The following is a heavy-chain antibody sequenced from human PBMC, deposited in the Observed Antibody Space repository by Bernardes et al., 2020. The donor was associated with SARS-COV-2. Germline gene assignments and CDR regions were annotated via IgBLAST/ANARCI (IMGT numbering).Heavy chain of an antibody. J-gene: IGHJ5*01. D-gene: IGHD3-10*01. Sequence: GGSLRLCCAASGSTFSNYAMSWVRQAPGKGLEWVSSISGIGRDTFYADSLKGRFIISRDNPNNTLDLQVNSLRVDDTAIYYCVKNSRFGELLGWFDSWGPGTLVTVSS. CDR2: ISGIGRDT. V-gene: IGHV3-23*01. CDR1: GSTFSNYA. CDR3: VKNSRFGELLGWFDS.